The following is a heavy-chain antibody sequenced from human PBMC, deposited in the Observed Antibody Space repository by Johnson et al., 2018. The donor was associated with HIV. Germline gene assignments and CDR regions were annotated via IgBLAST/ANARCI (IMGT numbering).Heavy chain of an antibody. CDR2: IRFDGSNK. Sequence: QVQLVESGGGLVQPGRSLRLSCAASGFTFSNFGMHWVRQAPGKGLEWVAFIRFDGSNKYFADSVKGRFTISRDNSKNTLYLQMNSLRAEDTAVYYCAKDLVVVTARGAFDIWGQGTMVTVSS. D-gene: IGHD2-21*02. V-gene: IGHV3-30*02. CDR3: AKDLVVVTARGAFDI. J-gene: IGHJ3*02. CDR1: GFTFSNFG.